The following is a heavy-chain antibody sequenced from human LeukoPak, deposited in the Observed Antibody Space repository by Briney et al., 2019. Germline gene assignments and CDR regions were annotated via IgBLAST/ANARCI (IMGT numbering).Heavy chain of an antibody. D-gene: IGHD3-22*01. CDR1: GFTFSSYG. V-gene: IGHV3-30*03. Sequence: GRSLRLSCAASGFTFSSYGMHWVRQAPGKGLEWVAVISYDGSNKYYADSVKGRFTISRDNSKNTLYLQMSSLRAEDTAVYYCVTGYYYDSSGFDYWGQGTLVTVSS. CDR3: VTGYYYDSSGFDY. J-gene: IGHJ4*02. CDR2: ISYDGSNK.